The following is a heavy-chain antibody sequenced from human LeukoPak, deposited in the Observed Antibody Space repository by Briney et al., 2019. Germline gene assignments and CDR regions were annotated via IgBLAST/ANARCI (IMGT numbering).Heavy chain of an antibody. CDR3: ARVDRPYSSSVGY. Sequence: VASVKVSCKASGYTFTGYYIHWVRQAPGEGLEWVGWINPNTGGTNYAQKFQGRVTMTRDTSISTAYMELSRLRSDDTAVYYCARVDRPYSSSVGYWGQGTLVTVSS. D-gene: IGHD6-19*01. J-gene: IGHJ4*02. CDR2: INPNTGGT. CDR1: GYTFTGYY. V-gene: IGHV1-2*02.